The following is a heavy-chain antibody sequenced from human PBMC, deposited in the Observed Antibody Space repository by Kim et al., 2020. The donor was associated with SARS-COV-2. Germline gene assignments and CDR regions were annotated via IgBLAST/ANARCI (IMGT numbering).Heavy chain of an antibody. CDR1: GFTFSSYT. CDR3: ARGPWGVRRYYYGCYFDL. V-gene: IGHV3-30-3*01. CDR2: ISYDGSNK. D-gene: IGHD3-22*01. Sequence: GGSLRLSCVASGFTFSSYTMHWVRQAPGKGLEWVAFISYDGSNKYSADSVKGRFTISRDNSKNTLYLQMNSLRAEDTAMYHCARGPWGVRRYYYGCYFDL. J-gene: IGHJ2*01.